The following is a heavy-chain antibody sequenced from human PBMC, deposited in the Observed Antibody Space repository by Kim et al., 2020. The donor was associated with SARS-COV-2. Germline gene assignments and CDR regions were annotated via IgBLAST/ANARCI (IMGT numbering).Heavy chain of an antibody. CDR1: GFTFSSYS. Sequence: GGSLRLSCAASGFTFSSYSMNWVRQAPGKGLEWVSYISSSSSTIYYADSVKGRFTISRDNAKNSLYLQMNSLRDEDTAVYYCATPRTVEELWFGELPSYYYYGMDVWGQGTTVTVSS. CDR2: ISSSSSTI. J-gene: IGHJ6*02. CDR3: ATPRTVEELWFGELPSYYYYGMDV. D-gene: IGHD3-10*01. V-gene: IGHV3-48*02.